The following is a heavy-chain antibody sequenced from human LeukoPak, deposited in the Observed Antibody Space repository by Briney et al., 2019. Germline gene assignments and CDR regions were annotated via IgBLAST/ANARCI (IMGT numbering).Heavy chain of an antibody. Sequence: ASVKVSCKASGYTFTNYGINWVRQAPGQGLEWMGWISDYNGKTNYAQKLQGRVTMTTDTSTSTAYMELRSLRSDDTAVYYCARDYYYGTSGYYFDYWGQGTLVTVSS. D-gene: IGHD1/OR15-1a*01. CDR1: GYTFTNYG. V-gene: IGHV1-18*01. CDR2: ISDYNGKT. CDR3: ARDYYYGTSGYYFDY. J-gene: IGHJ4*02.